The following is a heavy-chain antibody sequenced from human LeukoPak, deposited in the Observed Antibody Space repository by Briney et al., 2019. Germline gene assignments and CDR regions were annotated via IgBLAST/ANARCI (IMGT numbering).Heavy chain of an antibody. CDR3: ARGEYYDSSGSHDAFDI. CDR2: MNPNSGNT. V-gene: IGHV1-8*01. J-gene: IGHJ3*02. Sequence: ASVKVSCKASGYTFTSYDINWVRQATGQGLEWMGWMNPNSGNTGYAQKFQGRVTMTRNTSISTAYMELSSLRSEDTAVYYCARGEYYDSSGSHDAFDIWGQGTMVTVSS. D-gene: IGHD3-22*01. CDR1: GYTFTSYD.